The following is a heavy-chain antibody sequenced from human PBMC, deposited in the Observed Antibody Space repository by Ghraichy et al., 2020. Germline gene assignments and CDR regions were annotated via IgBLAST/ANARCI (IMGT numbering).Heavy chain of an antibody. CDR1: RYSFNTKG. CDR3: ATFTMISENSYNPMDV. D-gene: IGHD3/OR15-3a*01. J-gene: IGHJ6*02. CDR2: ISGYSGNT. Sequence: ASVKVSCKPSRYSFNTKGISWLRQAPGQGLQWMGWISGYSGNTKNARQFQGRLTMTRDTSTGTAYMELGSLTSDDTAMYYCATFTMISENSYNPMDVWGQGTPVTVS. V-gene: IGHV1-18*01.